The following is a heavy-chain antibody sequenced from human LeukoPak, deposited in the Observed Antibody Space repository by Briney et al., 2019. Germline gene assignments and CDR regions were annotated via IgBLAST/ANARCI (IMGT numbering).Heavy chain of an antibody. D-gene: IGHD5-18*01. CDR2: MNPNSGNT. J-gene: IGHJ4*02. V-gene: IGHV1-8*01. Sequence: ASVKVSCKASGDTFTSYDINWVRQATGQGLEWMGWMNPNSGNTGYAQKFQGRVTMTRNPSISTAYMELSSLRPEDTAVYYCARNVRDTGAFDYWGQGTLVTVSS. CDR1: GDTFTSYD. CDR3: ARNVRDTGAFDY.